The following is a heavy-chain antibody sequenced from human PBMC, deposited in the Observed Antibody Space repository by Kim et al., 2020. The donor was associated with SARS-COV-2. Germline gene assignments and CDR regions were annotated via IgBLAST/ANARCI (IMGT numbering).Heavy chain of an antibody. J-gene: IGHJ4*02. CDR2: ITSSGTVK. V-gene: IGHV3-48*03. CDR1: GLTLSSYE. D-gene: IGHD6-13*01. Sequence: GGSLRLSCAAFGLTLSSYEMNWVRQAPGKGLEWLAYITSSGTVKHYADSVRGRFTISRDDTKNLLYLQMNSLSVEDTAIYYCSNNIAAAGAGILDYWGQGTLVTVSS. CDR3: SNNIAAAGAGILDY.